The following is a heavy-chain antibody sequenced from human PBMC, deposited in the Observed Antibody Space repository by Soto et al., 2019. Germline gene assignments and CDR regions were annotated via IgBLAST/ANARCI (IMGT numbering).Heavy chain of an antibody. D-gene: IGHD6-19*01. J-gene: IGHJ4*02. V-gene: IGHV3-23*01. CDR2: ISCCGGST. CDR3: AKADGEQWLLPHLDK. CDR1: GFNFKKFA. Sequence: VGSLRLSCVASGFNFKKFAMSWVRQAPGEGLEWVSGISCCGGSTSYADSVKGRFSIARDDSTNTLSLQMNNLRVEDTAQYYCAKADGEQWLLPHLDKWGQGTLVTVSS.